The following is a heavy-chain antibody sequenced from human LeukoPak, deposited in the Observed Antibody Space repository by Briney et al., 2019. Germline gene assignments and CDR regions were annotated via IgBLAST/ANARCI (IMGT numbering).Heavy chain of an antibody. CDR1: GFTFSSYA. CDR3: ARVLRGYTSDKF. D-gene: IGHD5-18*01. CDR2: ISYDGSNK. V-gene: IGHV3-30*04. J-gene: IGHJ4*02. Sequence: GGSLRLSCAASGFTFSSYAMHWVRQAPGKGLEWVAVISYDGSNKYYADSVKGRFTISRDNSKSTLFLQMNSLRVEDTAVYYCARVLRGYTSDKFWGQGTLVTVSS.